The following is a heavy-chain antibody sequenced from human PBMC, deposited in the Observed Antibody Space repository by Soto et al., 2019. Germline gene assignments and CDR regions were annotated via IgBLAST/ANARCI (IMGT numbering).Heavy chain of an antibody. V-gene: IGHV4-59*11. Sequence: ASETLSLTCIVSTGSITGHYWSCIRQPPGKGLEWIGCVHHTGSTDLNPSLKSRVTISVDTSKNQFSLKLGSVTAADTALYFCARGRFYFDNWGQGTLVTVSS. CDR3: ARGRFYFDN. CDR2: VHHTGST. CDR1: TGSITGHY. J-gene: IGHJ4*02.